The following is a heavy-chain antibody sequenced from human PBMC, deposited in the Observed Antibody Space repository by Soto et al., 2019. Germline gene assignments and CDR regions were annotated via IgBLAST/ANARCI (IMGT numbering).Heavy chain of an antibody. CDR2: INPTSSHI. CDR1: GFTFSAYH. J-gene: IGHJ3*01. Sequence: EVQLVESGGGLVMPGGSLRLSCAASGFTFSAYHMNWVRQAPGKGLEWVSSINPTSSHIYYADSVRGQFTISRDDSKNSVSLQMNSLRTEDAALYSCARGYCGGGGCYLRRDAFDVWGQGTMVTVSS. D-gene: IGHD2-15*01. V-gene: IGHV3-21*01. CDR3: ARGYCGGGGCYLRRDAFDV.